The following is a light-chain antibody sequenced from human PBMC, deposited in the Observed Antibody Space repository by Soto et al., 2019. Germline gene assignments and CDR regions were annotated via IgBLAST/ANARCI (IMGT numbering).Light chain of an antibody. CDR3: QHYNSYSEA. J-gene: IGKJ1*01. V-gene: IGKV3-20*01. Sequence: EIVLTQSPGTLSFSPGERATLTCRASQSVSYNCLAWYQQKPGQAPRLLIYGVSSRATGIPDRFSGSGSGTDFTLTISRLEPEDFAVYYCQHYNSYSEAFGQGTKVELK. CDR2: GVS. CDR1: QSVSYNC.